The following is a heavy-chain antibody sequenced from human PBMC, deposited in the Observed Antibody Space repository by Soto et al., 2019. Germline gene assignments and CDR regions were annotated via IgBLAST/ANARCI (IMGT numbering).Heavy chain of an antibody. CDR2: ISYDGSNK. V-gene: IGHV3-30-3*01. Sequence: QVQLVESGGGVVQPGRSLRLSCAASGFTFSSYAMHWVRQAPGKGLEWVAVISYDGSNKYYADSVKGRFTISRDNSKTTLYLQMNSLRAEDTAVYYCARDLYEWELRGGYYGMDVWGQGTTVTVSS. CDR3: ARDLYEWELRGGYYGMDV. D-gene: IGHD1-26*01. CDR1: GFTFSSYA. J-gene: IGHJ6*02.